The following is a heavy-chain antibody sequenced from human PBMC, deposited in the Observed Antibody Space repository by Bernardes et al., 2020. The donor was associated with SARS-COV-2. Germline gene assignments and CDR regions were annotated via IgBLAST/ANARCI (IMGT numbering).Heavy chain of an antibody. CDR3: ARDFRGRGYYHGMEV. J-gene: IGHJ6*02. D-gene: IGHD3-10*01. Sequence: GGSLRLSCAVSGFTFSSYSMNWVRQTPGKGLEWVSYISSSSNTIYYAESVKGRFTISRDNAKNSLYVQMNTLRDEDTAVYYCARDFRGRGYYHGMEVWGQGTTVTVSS. CDR1: GFTFSSYS. V-gene: IGHV3-48*02. CDR2: ISSSSNTI.